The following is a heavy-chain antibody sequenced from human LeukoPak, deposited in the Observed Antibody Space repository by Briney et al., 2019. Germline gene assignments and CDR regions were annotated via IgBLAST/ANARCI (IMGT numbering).Heavy chain of an antibody. D-gene: IGHD1-26*01. CDR1: GYTFTSYG. CDR3: AREQMGATRSDFDY. Sequence: ASVKVSCKASGYTFTSYGISWVRQAPGRGLEWMGWISAYNGNTNYAQKLQGRVTMTTDTSTSTAYMELRSLRSDDTAVYYCAREQMGATRSDFDYWGQGTLVTVSS. CDR2: ISAYNGNT. V-gene: IGHV1-18*01. J-gene: IGHJ4*02.